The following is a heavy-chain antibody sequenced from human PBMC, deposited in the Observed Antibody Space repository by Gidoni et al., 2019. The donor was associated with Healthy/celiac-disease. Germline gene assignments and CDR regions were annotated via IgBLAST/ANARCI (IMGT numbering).Heavy chain of an antibody. V-gene: IGHV2-26*01. J-gene: IGHJ6*04. D-gene: IGHD3-3*01. CDR1: GFSLRNARMG. Sequence: QVTLKESGPVLVKPTETITLTCTVSGFSLRNARMGVSWFRQPPGKALEWLAHIFSNDEKSYSTSLKRRLTISKDTSKSQVVLTMTNMDPVDTATYYCARIAGDFWSGYYYYYGMDVWGKGTTVTVSS. CDR2: IFSNDEK. CDR3: ARIAGDFWSGYYYYYGMDV.